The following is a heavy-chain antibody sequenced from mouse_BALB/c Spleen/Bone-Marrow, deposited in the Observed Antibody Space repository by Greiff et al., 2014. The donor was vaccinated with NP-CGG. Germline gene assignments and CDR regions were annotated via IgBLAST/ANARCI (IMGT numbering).Heavy chain of an antibody. CDR2: IDPANGNT. D-gene: IGHD1-1*01. CDR1: DFNFKDTY. CDR3: ARDQLLRSGGLDY. V-gene: IGHV14-3*02. J-gene: IGHJ2*01. Sequence: EVKLVESGAELVKPGASVKLSCTASDFNFKDTYMHWVNQRPEQGLEWIGRIDPANGNTKYDPKFQGKATITADTSSNTVYLQLNSLKSEDTAIYYCARDQLLRSGGLDYWGQGTTLTVSS.